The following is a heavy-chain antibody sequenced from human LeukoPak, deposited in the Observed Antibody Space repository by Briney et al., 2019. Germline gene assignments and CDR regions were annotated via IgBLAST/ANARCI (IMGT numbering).Heavy chain of an antibody. CDR2: LRGDTGDT. D-gene: IGHD1/OR15-1a*01. Sequence: GASVTGACRTSGDLVSDYYMHWVRQAPGQGLEWMGWLRGDTGDTDSPQKFKGRVTMTRDTATNTAYMQLSRLTYDDTAIYFCARVRNNACDYWGQGTLVTVSS. CDR3: ARVRNNACDY. CDR1: GDLVSDYY. J-gene: IGHJ4*02. V-gene: IGHV1-2*02.